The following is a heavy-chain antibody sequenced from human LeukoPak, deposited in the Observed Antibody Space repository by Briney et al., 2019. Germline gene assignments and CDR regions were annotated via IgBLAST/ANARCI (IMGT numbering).Heavy chain of an antibody. CDR3: ARRNPYGDYSDY. J-gene: IGHJ4*02. Sequence: PGGSLRLSCAASRFTFSSYSMNWVRQAPGKGLEWVSSISSSSSYIYYADSVKGRFTISRDNAKNSLYLQMNSLRAEDTAVYYCARRNPYGDYSDYWGQGTLVTVSS. V-gene: IGHV3-21*01. CDR2: ISSSSSYI. CDR1: RFTFSSYS. D-gene: IGHD4-17*01.